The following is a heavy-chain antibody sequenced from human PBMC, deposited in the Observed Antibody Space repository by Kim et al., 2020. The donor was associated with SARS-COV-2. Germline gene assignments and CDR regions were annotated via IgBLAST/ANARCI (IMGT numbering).Heavy chain of an antibody. V-gene: IGHV4-39*01. CDR2: IYYSGST. D-gene: IGHD3-10*01. CDR3: ARQRMYYYGSGSLDY. J-gene: IGHJ4*01. CDR1: GGSISSSSYY. Sequence: SETLSLTCTVSGGSISSSSYYWGWIRQPPGKGLEWIGSIYYSGSTYYNPSLKSRVTISVDTSKNQFSLKLSSVTAADTAVYYCARQRMYYYGSGSLDYWGHGTLVTVSS.